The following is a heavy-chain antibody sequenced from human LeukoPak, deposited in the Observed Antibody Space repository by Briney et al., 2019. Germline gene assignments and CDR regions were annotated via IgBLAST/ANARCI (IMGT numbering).Heavy chain of an antibody. CDR1: GGSISSYY. CDR2: IYYSGST. CDR3: SRAPGGCYSSSCLDY. J-gene: IGHJ4*02. V-gene: IGHV4-59*01. Sequence: PSETLSLTCTVSGGSISSYYWSWIRQPPGRGLEWIGHIYYSGSTNYNPSLKSRVSISVDTSKNQFPLQLSSVTAADTAVYYCSRAPGGCYSSSCLDYWGQGTLVTVSS. D-gene: IGHD6-13*01.